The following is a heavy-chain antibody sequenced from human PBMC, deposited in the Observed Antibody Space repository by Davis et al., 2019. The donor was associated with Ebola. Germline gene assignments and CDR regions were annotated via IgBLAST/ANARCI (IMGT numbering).Heavy chain of an antibody. V-gene: IGHV3-33*08. CDR1: GFTSSSYG. Sequence: PGGSLRPSCAASGFTSSSYGMHRVRQAPGKGLERVAVIWHDGSNKYYADSVKGRFTISRNNSKNTLYLQLNSLREEDTAVYFCAGVFTIFAVRNGFDPWGLGTMVTVSS. CDR2: IWHDGSNK. J-gene: IGHJ5*02. CDR3: AGVFTIFAVRNGFDP. D-gene: IGHD3-3*01.